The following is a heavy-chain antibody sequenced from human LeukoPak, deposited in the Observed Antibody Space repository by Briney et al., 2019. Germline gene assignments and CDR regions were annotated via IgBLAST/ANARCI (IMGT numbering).Heavy chain of an antibody. J-gene: IGHJ4*02. CDR3: TREDYGSGSYPDY. Sequence: GGSLRLSCTASGFTFGDYAMSWFRQAPGKGLEWVGFIRSKAYGGTTEYAASVKGRFTISRDDSKSIAYLQMNSLKTEDTAVYYCTREDYGSGSYPDYWGQGTLVTVSS. V-gene: IGHV3-49*03. D-gene: IGHD3-10*01. CDR1: GFTFGDYA. CDR2: IRSKAYGGTT.